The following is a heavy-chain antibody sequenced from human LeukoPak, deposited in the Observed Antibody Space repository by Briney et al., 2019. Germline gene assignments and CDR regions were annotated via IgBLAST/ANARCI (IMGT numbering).Heavy chain of an antibody. Sequence: PSETLSLTCTVSGGSISSSSYYWGWIRQPPGKGLEWIGSIYYSGSTYYNPSLKSRVTISVDTSKNQFSLKLSSVTAADTAVYYCARRLLFRPASSIVVVPAGFDPWGQGTLVTVSS. CDR2: IYYSGST. CDR3: ARRLLFRPASSIVVVPAGFDP. J-gene: IGHJ5*02. CDR1: GGSISSSSYY. V-gene: IGHV4-39*01. D-gene: IGHD2-2*01.